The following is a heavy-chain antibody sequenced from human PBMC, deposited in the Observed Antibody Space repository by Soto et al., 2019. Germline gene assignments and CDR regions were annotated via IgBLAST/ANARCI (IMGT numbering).Heavy chain of an antibody. Sequence: ASVKVSCKASGYTFTRSGISWVRQAPGQGLEWMGWISTYNGDTNYAQTFQGRVTMTTDTSTSTVHMEVRSLRSDDTAIYYCARARQYYDCELDPWGQGTLVTVSS. D-gene: IGHD3-16*01. V-gene: IGHV1-18*01. CDR3: ARARQYYDCELDP. J-gene: IGHJ5*02. CDR2: ISTYNGDT. CDR1: GYTFTRSG.